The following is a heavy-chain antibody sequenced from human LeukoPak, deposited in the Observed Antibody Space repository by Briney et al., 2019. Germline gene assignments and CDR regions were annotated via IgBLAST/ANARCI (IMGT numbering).Heavy chain of an antibody. J-gene: IGHJ6*03. CDR1: GFTFSDYH. Sequence: GGSLRLSCAASGFTFSDYHKNWIRQAPGKGLEWVSNITGGGNAVYYADFVKGRFTISRDNAKNPLYLQMNSLRAEDTAVYYCARGRDFWNGYPYHYYHTDVGGKGTTVSVS. CDR2: ITGGGNAV. V-gene: IGHV3-11*01. D-gene: IGHD3-3*01. CDR3: ARGRDFWNGYPYHYYHTDV.